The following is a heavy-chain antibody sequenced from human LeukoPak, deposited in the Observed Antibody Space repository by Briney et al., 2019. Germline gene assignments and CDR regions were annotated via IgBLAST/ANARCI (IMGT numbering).Heavy chain of an antibody. V-gene: IGHV3-21*01. CDR3: ARDTDYGDSGLDY. D-gene: IGHD4-17*01. J-gene: IGHJ4*02. Sequence: GGSLRLSCAASGFSFDDYGMSWVRQAPGKGLVWVSSITSSSTYTFYADSVKGRLTISRDNAKNSLYLQMNSLRAEDTAVYYCARDTDYGDSGLDYWGQGTLVTVSS. CDR1: GFSFDDYG. CDR2: ITSSSTYT.